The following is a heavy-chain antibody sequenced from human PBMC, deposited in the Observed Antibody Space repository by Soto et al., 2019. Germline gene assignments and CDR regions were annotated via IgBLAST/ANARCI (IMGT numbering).Heavy chain of an antibody. CDR2: VYWDDDK. CDR3: ARRRQSHRNWNTGDFDF. Sequence: QITLKESGPTLVKPTETLTLTCNFSGFSVSTTGVGVGWIRQAPGKALEWLVFVYWDDDKRYSTSRRSRPTVTKDTYKTPVVLTMGYTGPVDTGTYYCARRRQSHRNWNTGDFDFWGQGILVTVSS. V-gene: IGHV2-5*02. J-gene: IGHJ4*02. D-gene: IGHD1-20*01. CDR1: GFSVSTTGVG.